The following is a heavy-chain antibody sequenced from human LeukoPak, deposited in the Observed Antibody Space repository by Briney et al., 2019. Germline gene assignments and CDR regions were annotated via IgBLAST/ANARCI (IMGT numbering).Heavy chain of an antibody. CDR2: IYYSGST. J-gene: IGHJ4*02. CDR3: ARVDVDIVATI. Sequence: SETLSLTCTVSGGSISSYYWSWIRQPPGKGLEWIGYIYYSGSTNYNPSLKSRVTISVDTSKNQSSLKLSSVTAADTAVYYCARVDVDIVATIWGQGTLVTVSS. V-gene: IGHV4-59*01. D-gene: IGHD5-12*01. CDR1: GGSISSYY.